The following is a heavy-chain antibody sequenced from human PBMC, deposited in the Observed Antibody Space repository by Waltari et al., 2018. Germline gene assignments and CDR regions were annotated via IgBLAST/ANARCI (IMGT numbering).Heavy chain of an antibody. CDR3: TASYAPHDPFDYFDY. V-gene: IGHV3-49*03. D-gene: IGHD2-2*01. CDR1: GFTFGDYA. Sequence: EVQLVESGGGLVQPGRSLRLSCTASGFTFGDYAMSWFRQAPGKGLEWVGFIRSKDYGGTKEYAASVKGRFTISRDDSKSIAYLQMNSLKTEDTAVYYCTASYAPHDPFDYFDYWGQGTLVTVSS. J-gene: IGHJ4*02. CDR2: IRSKDYGGTK.